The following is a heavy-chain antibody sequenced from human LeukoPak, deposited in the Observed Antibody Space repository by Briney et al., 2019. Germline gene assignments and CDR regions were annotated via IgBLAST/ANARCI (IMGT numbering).Heavy chain of an antibody. CDR2: IIPIFGTA. CDR1: GGTFSSYA. D-gene: IGHD1-26*01. CDR3: ARGSGNLGATAAY. J-gene: IGHJ4*02. V-gene: IGHV1-69*05. Sequence: SVKVSCKASGGTFSSYAISWGRQAPVQGLEWMGRIIPIFGTANYAQKFQGRVTSTTDESTSTAYMALSRLRSEDTAVYYCARGSGNLGATAAYWGQGTLVTVSS.